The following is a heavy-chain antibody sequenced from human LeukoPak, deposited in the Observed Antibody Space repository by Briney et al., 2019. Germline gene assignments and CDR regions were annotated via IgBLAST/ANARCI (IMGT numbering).Heavy chain of an antibody. CDR3: AKVHYYYDSSGYYWDY. Sequence: GGSLRLSCAASGFTFSSYAMSWVRQAPGKGLEWVSAISGSGGSTYYADSVKGRFTISRDNSKNTLYLQMNSLRAGDTAVYYCAKVHYYYDSSGYYWDYWGQGTLVTVSS. V-gene: IGHV3-23*01. CDR2: ISGSGGST. J-gene: IGHJ4*02. CDR1: GFTFSSYA. D-gene: IGHD3-22*01.